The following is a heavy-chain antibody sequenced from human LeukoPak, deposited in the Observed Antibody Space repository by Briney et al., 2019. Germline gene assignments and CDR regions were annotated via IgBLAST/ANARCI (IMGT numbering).Heavy chain of an antibody. J-gene: IGHJ6*03. D-gene: IGHD1-26*01. V-gene: IGHV4-34*01. Sequence: PSETLSLTCAVYGGSFSGYYWSWIRQPPGKGLEWIGEINHSGSTKYNAFFKSRVTISVDMSENQFSLKLSSVTAADTALYYCARRRVGTTFYYYYMDVSRKGTTVTVSS. CDR1: GGSFSGYY. CDR2: INHSGST. CDR3: ARRRVGTTFYYYYMDV.